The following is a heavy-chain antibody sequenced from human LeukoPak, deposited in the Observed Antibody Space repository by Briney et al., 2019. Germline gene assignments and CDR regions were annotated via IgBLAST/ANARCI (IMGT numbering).Heavy chain of an antibody. Sequence: ASVKVSCKTSGYNFNRYTITWVRQAPGQGLEWMGWVSTSNGDTSYADKFQGRVTMTTETVTKTAYMELRRLRSGDTAMYFCARVSDTSIVTPGFDPWGQGTLVTVSS. V-gene: IGHV1-18*01. CDR3: ARVSDTSIVTPGFDP. CDR2: VSTSNGDT. J-gene: IGHJ5*02. D-gene: IGHD5-18*01. CDR1: GYNFNRYT.